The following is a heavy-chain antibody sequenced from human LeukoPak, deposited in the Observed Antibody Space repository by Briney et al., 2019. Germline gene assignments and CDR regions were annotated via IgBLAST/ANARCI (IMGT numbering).Heavy chain of an antibody. Sequence: GRSLRLSCVASGFTFSGYGMHWVRQAPSKGLDGVAVISYDGNNKYYADSVKGRFTISRDNSKNTLYLQVNSLRAEDTAVYYCAKGGPYCSGGSCLSYFDSWGQGTLVTVSS. CDR2: ISYDGNNK. D-gene: IGHD2-15*01. CDR1: GFTFSGYG. CDR3: AKGGPYCSGGSCLSYFDS. J-gene: IGHJ4*02. V-gene: IGHV3-30*18.